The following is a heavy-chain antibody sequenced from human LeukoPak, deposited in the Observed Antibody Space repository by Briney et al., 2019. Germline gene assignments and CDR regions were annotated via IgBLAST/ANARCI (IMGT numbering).Heavy chain of an antibody. Sequence: PGGSLRLSCAASGFTFSSYAMSWIRQPPGKGLEWIGYIFYSGSTNYNPSLKSRVTISVDTSKNQFSLKLSSVTAADTAVYYCARDGMAAALDYWGQGTLVTVSS. J-gene: IGHJ4*02. CDR3: ARDGMAAALDY. V-gene: IGHV4-59*01. D-gene: IGHD6-13*01. CDR1: GFTFSSYA. CDR2: IFYSGST.